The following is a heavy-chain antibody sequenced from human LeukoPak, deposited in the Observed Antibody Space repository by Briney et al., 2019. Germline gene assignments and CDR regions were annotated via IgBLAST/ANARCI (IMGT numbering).Heavy chain of an antibody. J-gene: IGHJ4*02. Sequence: SETLSLTCAVSGGYISSFYWWSWVRQPPGKGLEWIGSIYHSGSTYYNPSLRSRVTISVDTSKNQFSLKLSSVTAADTAVYYCARHEIGSGSYSSYYFDYWGQGTLVTVSS. D-gene: IGHD3-10*01. CDR3: ARHEIGSGSYSSYYFDY. CDR1: GGYISSFYW. V-gene: IGHV4-38-2*01. CDR2: IYHSGST.